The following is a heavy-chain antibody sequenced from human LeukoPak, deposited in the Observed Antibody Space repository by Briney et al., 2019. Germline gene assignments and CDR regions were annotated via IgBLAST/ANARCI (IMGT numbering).Heavy chain of an antibody. CDR1: GYTFTGYY. Sequence: ASVKVSCKASGYTFTGYYMHWVRQAPGQGLEWMGWINPNSGGTNYAQKFQGRVTMTRDTSTSTAYMELSRLRSDDTAVYYCARGERWDIAARPRWFDPWGQGTLVTDSS. CDR3: ARGERWDIAARPRWFDP. J-gene: IGHJ5*02. D-gene: IGHD6-6*01. CDR2: INPNSGGT. V-gene: IGHV1-2*02.